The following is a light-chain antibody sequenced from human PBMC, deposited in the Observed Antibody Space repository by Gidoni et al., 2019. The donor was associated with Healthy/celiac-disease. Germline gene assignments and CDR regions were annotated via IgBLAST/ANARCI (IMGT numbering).Light chain of an antibody. CDR3: LLSYSGARV. J-gene: IGLJ2*01. Sequence: QAVVTQEPSLTVSPGGTVTLTGCSSPGAVTSCHYHYWFQQKPGQAPRTLIYDTSNKHSRTPARFSGSLLGGKAALTLSGAQPEDEAEYYFLLSYSGARVFGGGTKLTVL. V-gene: IGLV7-46*01. CDR2: DTS. CDR1: PGAVTSCHY.